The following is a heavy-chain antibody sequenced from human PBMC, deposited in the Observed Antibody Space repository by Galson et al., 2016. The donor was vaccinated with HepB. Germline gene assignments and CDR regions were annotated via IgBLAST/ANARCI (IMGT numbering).Heavy chain of an antibody. CDR3: ARRHCGGRSCLPVYYGVDS. V-gene: IGHV1-18*04. CDR2: ISSYNGNA. Sequence: SVKVSCKASGYIFSSYGISWVRQAPGQGLEWMGWISSYNGNALYAQKFQGRVTMATDTSTSTAYMEVRGLRPDDTAVYYCARRHCGGRSCLPVYYGVDSWGQGTTVTVSS. D-gene: IGHD2-21*01. CDR1: GYIFSSYG. J-gene: IGHJ6*02.